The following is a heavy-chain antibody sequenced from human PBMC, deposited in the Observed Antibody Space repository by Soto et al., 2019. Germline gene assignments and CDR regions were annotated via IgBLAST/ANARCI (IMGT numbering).Heavy chain of an antibody. CDR3: AEGRGQNWNFDY. Sequence: EVQLLESGGGSVQPGGSLRLSCAASGFTFNNYAMHWVRRPPGKGLEWVSSISHSGGTTYYADSVKGRFSISRDSLAGTLYLKMNSLRAEDTALYYCAEGRGQNWNFDYWGQETLVTVSP. CDR1: GFTFNNYA. J-gene: IGHJ4*02. CDR2: ISHSGGTT. V-gene: IGHV3-23*01. D-gene: IGHD1-1*01.